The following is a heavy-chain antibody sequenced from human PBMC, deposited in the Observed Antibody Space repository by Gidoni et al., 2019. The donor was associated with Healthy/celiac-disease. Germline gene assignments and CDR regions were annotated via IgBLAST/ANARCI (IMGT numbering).Heavy chain of an antibody. J-gene: IGHJ3*02. D-gene: IGHD3-10*01. CDR1: GFPFIRYE. CDR3: ARGRAYGSGRNDAFDI. CDR2: ISSSGSTI. V-gene: IGHV3-48*03. Sequence: VPLLESGGGLLQPGGSLRLSCAASGFPFIRYEMTWVRQAPGKGLEWVSYISSSGSTIYYADSVKGRFTISRDNAKNSLYLQMNSLRAEDTAVYYCARGRAYGSGRNDAFDIWGQGTMVTVSS.